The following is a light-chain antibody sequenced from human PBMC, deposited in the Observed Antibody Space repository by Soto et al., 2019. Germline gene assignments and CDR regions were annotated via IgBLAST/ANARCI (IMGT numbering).Light chain of an antibody. CDR2: DAS. V-gene: IGKV3-20*01. Sequence: IVLTQSPGTLSLSPGERATLSCRASQSVSSSYLAWYQQKPGQAPRLLIYDASSRATGIPDRFSGSGSGTDFTLTISRLEPEDFAVYYCQQYGSSTQTFGQGTKVEIK. CDR1: QSVSSSY. J-gene: IGKJ1*01. CDR3: QQYGSSTQT.